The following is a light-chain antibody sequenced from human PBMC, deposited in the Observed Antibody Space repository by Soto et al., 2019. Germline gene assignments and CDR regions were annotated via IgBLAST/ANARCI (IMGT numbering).Light chain of an antibody. Sequence: DIQMTQSPASVSASVGDRVAITCRASQGISSRVAWYQQKPGRAPKLLIYGASSLQDGAPSRFSGSGSGTYFTLTISSLQPEDFATYYCQQDNSFPLTFGGGTKVEIK. CDR3: QQDNSFPLT. J-gene: IGKJ4*01. V-gene: IGKV1-12*01. CDR2: GAS. CDR1: QGISSR.